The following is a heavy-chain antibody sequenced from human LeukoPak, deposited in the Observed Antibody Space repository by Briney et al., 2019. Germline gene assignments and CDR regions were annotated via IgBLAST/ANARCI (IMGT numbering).Heavy chain of an antibody. CDR3: ARRARKMSRSTQWLSVGGYFDY. D-gene: IGHD6-19*01. V-gene: IGHV4-34*01. J-gene: IGHJ4*02. CDR1: GGSFSGYY. CDR2: INHSGST. Sequence: SETLSLTCAVYGGSFSGYYWSWIRQPPGKGLEWIGEINHSGSTNYNPSLKSRVTISVDTSKNQFSLKLSSVTAADTAVYYCARRARKMSRSTQWLSVGGYFDYWGQGTLVTVSS.